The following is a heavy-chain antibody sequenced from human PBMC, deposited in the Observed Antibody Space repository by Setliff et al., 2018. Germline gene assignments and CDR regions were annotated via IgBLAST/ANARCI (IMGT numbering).Heavy chain of an antibody. D-gene: IGHD3-22*01. CDR1: GYTFTSYD. Sequence: ASVKVSCKASGYTFTSYDINWVRQATGQGLEWMGWMNPNSGNTGYAQKFQGRVTMTRNTSISTAYMELSSLRSEDTAVYYCARDGSNYYDSSGYYALGFMDVWGQGTTVTVS. CDR2: MNPNSGNT. CDR3: ARDGSNYYDSSGYYALGFMDV. V-gene: IGHV1-8*01. J-gene: IGHJ6*02.